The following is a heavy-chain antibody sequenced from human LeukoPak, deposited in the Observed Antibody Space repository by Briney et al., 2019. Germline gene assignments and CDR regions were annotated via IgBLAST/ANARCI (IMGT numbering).Heavy chain of an antibody. CDR3: AREREVWDSSGNDAFDI. V-gene: IGHV4-59*01. CDR1: GGSISSYY. J-gene: IGHJ3*02. CDR2: IYYSGST. D-gene: IGHD3-22*01. Sequence: PSETLSLTCTVSGGSISSYYWSWIRQPPGKGLEWIGYIYYSGSTNYNPSLKSRVTISVDTSKNQFSLKLSSVTAADTAVYYCAREREVWDSSGNDAFDIWGQGTMVTVSS.